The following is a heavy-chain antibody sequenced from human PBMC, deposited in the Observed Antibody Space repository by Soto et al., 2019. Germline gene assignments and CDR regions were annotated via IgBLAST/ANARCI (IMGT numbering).Heavy chain of an antibody. V-gene: IGHV3-21*01. J-gene: IGHJ6*03. CDR2: ISSSSSYI. CDR1: GFTFSSYI. Sequence: GGSLRLSCAASGFTFSSYIMNWVRQAPGKGLEWVSSISSSSSYIYYADSVKGRFTISRDNAKNSLYLQMNSLRAEDTAVYYCARDNDFWSGHRHYYMDVWGKGTTVTVSS. CDR3: ARDNDFWSGHRHYYMDV. D-gene: IGHD3-3*01.